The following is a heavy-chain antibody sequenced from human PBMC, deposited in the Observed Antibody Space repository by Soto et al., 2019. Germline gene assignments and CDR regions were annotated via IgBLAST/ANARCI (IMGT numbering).Heavy chain of an antibody. CDR2: IYYSGST. CDR3: ARVGDTIFGVVITDP. Sequence: QVQLQESGPGLVKPSQTLSLTCTVSGGSISSGGYYWSWNRQHPGKGLEWIGYIYYSGSTYYNPSLKSRVTISVDTSKNQFSLKLSSVTAADTAVYYCARVGDTIFGVVITDPWGQGTLVTVSS. J-gene: IGHJ5*02. V-gene: IGHV4-31*03. CDR1: GGSISSGGYY. D-gene: IGHD3-3*01.